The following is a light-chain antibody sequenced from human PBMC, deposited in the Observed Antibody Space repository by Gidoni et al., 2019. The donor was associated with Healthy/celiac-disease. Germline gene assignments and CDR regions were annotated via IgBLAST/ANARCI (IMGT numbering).Light chain of an antibody. Sequence: DIVMTQAPDSLAVSLGERATINSKSSQSVLYSSNNKNYLAWYQQKPGQPPKLLIYWASTRESGVPDRFSGSGSGTDFTLTISSLQAEYVAVYYCQQYYSTPQPFGQGTKVEIK. J-gene: IGKJ1*01. CDR2: WAS. V-gene: IGKV4-1*01. CDR3: QQYYSTPQP. CDR1: QSVLYSSNNKNY.